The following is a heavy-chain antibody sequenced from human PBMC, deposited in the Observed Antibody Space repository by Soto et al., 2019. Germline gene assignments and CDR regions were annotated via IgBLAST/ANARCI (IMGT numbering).Heavy chain of an antibody. CDR1: GASVSSTYW. Sequence: QVELQESGPGLVKPSGTLSLTCAVSGASVSSTYWWSWVRQPPGKGPEWIGEINHRGSANYNPSLEGRVTMSLDISKSQFSLRLTSVTAADTAVYFCARYNAASGTYYFDYWGRGALVTVSS. J-gene: IGHJ4*02. V-gene: IGHV4-4*02. CDR3: ARYNAASGTYYFDY. D-gene: IGHD6-13*01. CDR2: INHRGSA.